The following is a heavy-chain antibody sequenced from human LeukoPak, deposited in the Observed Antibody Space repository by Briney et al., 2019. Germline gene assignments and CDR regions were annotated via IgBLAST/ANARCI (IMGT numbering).Heavy chain of an antibody. CDR3: ARSRDDILTGYVYYYYMDV. CDR1: GGTFSSYA. Sequence: ASVKVSCKASGGTFSSYAISWVRQAPGQGLEWVGGIIPVFGTANYAQKFQGRVTITADESTSTTYMELSSLRSEDTAVYYCARSRDDILTGYVYYYYMDVWGKGTTVTVSS. D-gene: IGHD3-9*01. CDR2: IIPVFGTA. J-gene: IGHJ6*03. V-gene: IGHV1-69*13.